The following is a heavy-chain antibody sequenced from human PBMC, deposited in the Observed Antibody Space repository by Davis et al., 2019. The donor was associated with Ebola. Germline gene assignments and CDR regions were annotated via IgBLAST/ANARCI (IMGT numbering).Heavy chain of an antibody. J-gene: IGHJ5*02. CDR1: GGTFSSYR. V-gene: IGHV1-69*04. CDR2: IIPILGIA. CDR3: ARDYYGSGSYLWFDP. Sequence: SVKVSCKASGGTFSSYRISWVRQAPGQGLEWMGRIIPILGIANYAQKFQGRVTITADKSTSTAYMELSRLRSDDTAVYYCARDYYGSGSYLWFDPWGQGTLVTVSS. D-gene: IGHD3-10*01.